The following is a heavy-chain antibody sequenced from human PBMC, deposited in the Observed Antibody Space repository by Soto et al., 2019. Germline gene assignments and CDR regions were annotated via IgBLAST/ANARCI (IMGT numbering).Heavy chain of an antibody. Sequence: GPKSLTYSVSGASMNNYYGSWVRPPPGKGLEWIGYMYYSGSSNYNSSLKSRVTISVDTSKNQFSLKLSSVTAADTAVYYCVRSGHSFGGAVWGLGTPVTGSS. D-gene: IGHD3-16*01. J-gene: IGHJ4*02. CDR2: MYYSGSS. CDR1: GASMNNYY. CDR3: VRSGHSFGGAV. V-gene: IGHV4-59*01.